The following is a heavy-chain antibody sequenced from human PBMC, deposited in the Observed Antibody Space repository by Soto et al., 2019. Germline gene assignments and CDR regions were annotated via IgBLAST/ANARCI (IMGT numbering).Heavy chain of an antibody. Sequence: QVQLVQSGAEMREPGSSVKVSCKASGGTFSSSAINWLRQAPGQGPEWMGGIIPTFGTANYIEKFRGRVTSTADTTTGTAYMEGSSLTSADTAMYFCARSETAGDRGFDIWGQGTMVTVSS. V-gene: IGHV1-69*06. CDR1: GGTFSSSA. CDR3: ARSETAGDRGFDI. D-gene: IGHD6-19*01. J-gene: IGHJ3*02. CDR2: IIPTFGTA.